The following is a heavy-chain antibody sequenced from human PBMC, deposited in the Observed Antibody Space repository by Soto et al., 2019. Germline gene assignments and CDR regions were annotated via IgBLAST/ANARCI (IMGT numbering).Heavy chain of an antibody. CDR3: AAWFGAFDS. CDR2: ISYDGSNK. Sequence: QVQLVESGGGVVQPGRSLRLSCAASGFTFSSYGMHWVRQAPGKGLEWVAVISYDGSNKYYADSVKGRFTISRDNSKNTLYLQMNRLRAGDTAVYYCAAWFGAFDSWGQGTLVTVSS. CDR1: GFTFSSYG. J-gene: IGHJ4*02. V-gene: IGHV3-30*03. D-gene: IGHD3-10*01.